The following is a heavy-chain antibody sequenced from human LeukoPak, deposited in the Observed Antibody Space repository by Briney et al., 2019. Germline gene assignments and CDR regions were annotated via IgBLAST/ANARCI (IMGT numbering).Heavy chain of an antibody. CDR2: IYSGGST. J-gene: IGHJ4*02. Sequence: PGGSLRLSCAASGFTVSSNYMSWVRQAPGKGLKRVSVIYSGGSTYYADSVKGRFTISRDNSKNTLYLQMNSLRAEDTAVYYCARARYSGSPRYYFDYWGQGTLVTVSS. CDR1: GFTVSSNY. CDR3: ARARYSGSPRYYFDY. V-gene: IGHV3-66*01. D-gene: IGHD1-26*01.